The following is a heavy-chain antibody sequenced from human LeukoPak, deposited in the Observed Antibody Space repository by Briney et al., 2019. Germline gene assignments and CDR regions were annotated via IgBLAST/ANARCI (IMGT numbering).Heavy chain of an antibody. J-gene: IGHJ4*02. CDR1: GYTFTSYG. Sequence: GASVKVSCKASGYTFTSYGISWVRQAPGQGLEWMGWISAYNGNTNYAQKLQGRVTMTTDTSTSTAYMELRSLRSDDTAVYYCARSRYFDWLLYEGANYYFDYWGQGTLVTVSS. CDR2: ISAYNGNT. D-gene: IGHD3-9*01. V-gene: IGHV1-18*01. CDR3: ARSRYFDWLLYEGANYYFDY.